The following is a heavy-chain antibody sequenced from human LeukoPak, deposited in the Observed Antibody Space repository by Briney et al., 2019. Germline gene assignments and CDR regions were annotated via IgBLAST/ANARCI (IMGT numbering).Heavy chain of an antibody. V-gene: IGHV3-21*01. J-gene: IGHJ4*02. D-gene: IGHD4-17*01. CDR1: GFTFSSYS. Sequence: GGSLRLSCAASGFTFSSYSMNWVRQAPGKGLEWVSSISSSSSYIYYADSVKGRFTISRDNAKNSLYLQMNSLRAEDTAVYYCARDTYGDYDPNYFDYWGQGTLVTVLS. CDR2: ISSSSSYI. CDR3: ARDTYGDYDPNYFDY.